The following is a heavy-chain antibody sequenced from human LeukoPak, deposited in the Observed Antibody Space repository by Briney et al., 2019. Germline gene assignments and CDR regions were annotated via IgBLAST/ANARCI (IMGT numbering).Heavy chain of an antibody. CDR1: GFTFSSYS. CDR3: ARIIAAVGYFDY. V-gene: IGHV3-21*01. J-gene: IGHJ4*02. CDR2: ISSSSSYI. D-gene: IGHD6-13*01. Sequence: GGSLRLSCAASGFTFSSYSMNWVRQAPGKGLEWVLSISSSSSYIYYADSVKGRFTISRDNAKNSLYLQMNSLRAEDTAVYYCARIIAAVGYFDYWGQGTLVTVSS.